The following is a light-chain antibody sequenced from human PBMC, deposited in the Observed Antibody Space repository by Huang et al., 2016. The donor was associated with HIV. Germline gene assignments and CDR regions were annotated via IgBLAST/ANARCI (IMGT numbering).Light chain of an antibody. V-gene: IGKV3-15*01. Sequence: EIVMTQSPATLSVSPGEKATLSCRASQSVSSNLAWYQQKAGQAPRLLIYDASTRATAFPARFSGSGSGTEFTLTISSLQSEDFAVYYCQQYNKWPLTFGPGTKVDVK. CDR3: QQYNKWPLT. CDR1: QSVSSN. J-gene: IGKJ3*01. CDR2: DAS.